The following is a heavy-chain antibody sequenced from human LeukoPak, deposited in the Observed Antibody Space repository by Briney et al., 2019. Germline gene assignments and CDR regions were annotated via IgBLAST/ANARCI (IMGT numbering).Heavy chain of an antibody. V-gene: IGHV3-74*01. Sequence: GGSLRLSCATSGFTFSNYWMHWVRQAPGKGLVWVSRINSDGSSTNYADSVKGRFTISRDNAENTLYLQMSSLRAEDTAMYYCTRDYSGLSWGQGALVTVSS. CDR2: INSDGSST. J-gene: IGHJ5*02. CDR1: GFTFSNYW. D-gene: IGHD5-12*01. CDR3: TRDYSGLS.